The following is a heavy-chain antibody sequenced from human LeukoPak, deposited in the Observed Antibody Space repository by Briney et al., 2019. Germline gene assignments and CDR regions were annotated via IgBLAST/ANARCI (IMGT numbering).Heavy chain of an antibody. CDR3: SRGSIVGTILPFDY. CDR1: GFSFSSYA. Sequence: GGSLRLSCTASGFSFSSYAMHWVRQAPGKGLEWVAGISYDGTNKKYVESVKGRFTISRDNSNNMLYLQMNGLRAEDTAMYYVSRGSIVGTILPFDYWGQGTLVTVSS. CDR2: ISYDGTNK. D-gene: IGHD2-21*01. V-gene: IGHV3-30*04. J-gene: IGHJ4*02.